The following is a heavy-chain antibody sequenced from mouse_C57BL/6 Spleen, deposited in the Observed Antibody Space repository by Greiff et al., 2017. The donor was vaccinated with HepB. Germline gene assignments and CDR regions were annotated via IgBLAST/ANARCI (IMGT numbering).Heavy chain of an antibody. V-gene: IGHV1-82*01. Sequence: QVQLQQSGPELVKPGASVKISCKASGYAFSSSWMNWVKQRPGKGLEWIGRIYPGDGDTNYNGKFKGKATLTADKSSSTAYMQLSSLTSEDSAVYFCARGRSSGYFDYWGQGTTLTVSS. D-gene: IGHD3-2*02. CDR2: IYPGDGDT. J-gene: IGHJ2*01. CDR3: ARGRSSGYFDY. CDR1: GYAFSSSW.